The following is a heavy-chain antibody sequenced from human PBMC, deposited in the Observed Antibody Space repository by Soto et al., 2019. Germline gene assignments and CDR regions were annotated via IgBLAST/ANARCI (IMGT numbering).Heavy chain of an antibody. V-gene: IGHV3-23*01. J-gene: IGHJ4*02. D-gene: IGHD3-3*01. Sequence: GGSLRLSCAASGFTFSSYAMSWVRQAPGKGLEWVSAISGSGGSTYYADSVKGRFTISRDNSKNTLYLQMNSLRAEDTAVYYCAKDGGIGYYDFWSGYYFDYWGQGTLVTVSS. CDR1: GFTFSSYA. CDR3: AKDGGIGYYDFWSGYYFDY. CDR2: ISGSGGST.